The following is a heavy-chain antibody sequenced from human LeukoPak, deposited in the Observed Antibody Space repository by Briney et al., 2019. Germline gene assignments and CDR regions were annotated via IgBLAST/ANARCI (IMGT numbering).Heavy chain of an antibody. D-gene: IGHD3-3*01. J-gene: IGHJ4*02. CDR2: IYYSGST. CDR1: GGSISSSSYY. CDR3: ARGGFTFWSGYSTRVNYFDY. V-gene: IGHV4-39*07. Sequence: SETLSLTCTVSGGSISSSSYYWGWIRQPPGKGLEWIGSIYYSGSTYYNPSLKSRVTISVDTSKNQFSLKLSSVTAADTAVYYCARGGFTFWSGYSTRVNYFDYWGQGTLVTVSS.